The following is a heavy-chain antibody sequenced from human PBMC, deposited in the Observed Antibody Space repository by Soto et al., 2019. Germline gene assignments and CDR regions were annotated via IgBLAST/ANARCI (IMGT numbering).Heavy chain of an antibody. CDR1: GFTFSSYA. V-gene: IGHV3-23*01. CDR2: ISGSGGST. J-gene: IGHJ6*02. D-gene: IGHD2-15*01. CDR3: ARKDSLIVVVVAATPYYYGMHV. Sequence: PGGSLRLSCAASGFTFSSYAMSWVRQAPGKGLEWVSAISGSGGSTYYADSVKGRFTISRDNSKNTLYLQMNSLRAEDTAVYYCARKDSLIVVVVAATPYYYGMHVWGQGTTVTVSS.